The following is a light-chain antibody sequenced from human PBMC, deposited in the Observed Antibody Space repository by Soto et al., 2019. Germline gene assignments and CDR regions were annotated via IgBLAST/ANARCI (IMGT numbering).Light chain of an antibody. CDR2: DDS. V-gene: IGLV3-21*02. Sequence: SYELTQPPSVSVAPGQTARITCGGNNIGSQSVHWYQQKPGQDPVLVVYDDSDRPSGIPERFSGSKSGNTATMTISRVEAGDEADYYCQVWDSTSDHVVFGGGTKLNVL. CDR1: NIGSQS. CDR3: QVWDSTSDHVV. J-gene: IGLJ2*01.